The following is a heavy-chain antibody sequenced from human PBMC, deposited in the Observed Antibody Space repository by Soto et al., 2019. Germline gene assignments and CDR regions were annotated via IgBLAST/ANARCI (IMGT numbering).Heavy chain of an antibody. V-gene: IGHV1-18*04. J-gene: IGHJ4*02. CDR3: ARDLNYYDSSGGY. Sequence: QVQLVPSGAEVKKPGASVKVSCKASGYTFTSYGISWVRQAPGQGLEWMGWISAYNGNTNYAQKLQGRVTITPDTSASPAYMELRSLSSDDTDAYYCARDLNYYDSSGGYWGQGTRVTVSS. CDR1: GYTFTSYG. CDR2: ISAYNGNT. D-gene: IGHD3-22*01.